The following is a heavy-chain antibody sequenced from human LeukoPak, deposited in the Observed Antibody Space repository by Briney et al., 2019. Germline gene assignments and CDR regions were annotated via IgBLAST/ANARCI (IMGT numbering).Heavy chain of an antibody. CDR3: AREVKTYYDSRGFGFQH. CDR2: IFQSGHT. J-gene: IGHJ1*01. Sequence: GSLRLSCAASGFTFSNFAMGWVRQPPGKGLEWIGEIFQSGHTNYNPSLKSRLTISLDKSKNQFSLRLNSVTAADTAVYYCAREVKTYYDSRGFGFQHWGQGTLVIVSS. CDR1: GFTFSNFAM. D-gene: IGHD3-22*01. V-gene: IGHV4-4*02.